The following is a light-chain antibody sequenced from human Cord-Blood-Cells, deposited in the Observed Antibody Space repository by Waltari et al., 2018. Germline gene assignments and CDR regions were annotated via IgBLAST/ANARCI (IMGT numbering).Light chain of an antibody. CDR1: SSHIGSNT. V-gene: IGLV1-44*01. Sequence: QSVLTQPPSASGTPGQRVTISSSGSSSHIGSNTVNSYQQLPGTAPKLLIYRNNQRPSGVPDRFSGSKSGTSASLAISGLQSEDEADYYCAAWDDRLNGWVFGGGTKLTVL. CDR2: RNN. CDR3: AAWDDRLNGWV. J-gene: IGLJ3*02.